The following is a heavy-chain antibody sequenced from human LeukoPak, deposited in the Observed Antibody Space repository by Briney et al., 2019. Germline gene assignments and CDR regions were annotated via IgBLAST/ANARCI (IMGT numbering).Heavy chain of an antibody. CDR2: IFYSGSP. CDR1: GGSISSYY. V-gene: IGHV4-59*01. Sequence: SETLSLTCTVSGGSISSYYWSWIRQPPGKGLEWVGSIFYSGSPTYHPSLKSRVTISVDMSKIQFSLKLSSVTAADTAVYYCAREIPDCNLDYWGQGTLVTVSS. D-gene: IGHD1-14*01. J-gene: IGHJ4*02. CDR3: AREIPDCNLDY.